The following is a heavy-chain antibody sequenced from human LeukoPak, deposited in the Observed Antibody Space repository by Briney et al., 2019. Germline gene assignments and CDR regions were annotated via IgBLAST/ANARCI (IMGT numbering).Heavy chain of an antibody. CDR2: IKQDGSEK. CDR1: GFTFSSYW. CDR3: AARPVRFGGVIVPFDP. D-gene: IGHD3-16*02. V-gene: IGHV3-7*01. Sequence: QHWGSLRLSCAASGFTFSSYWMSWVRQAPGKGLEWVANIKQDGSEKYYVDSVKGRFTISRDNSKNTLYLQMNSLRAEDTAVYYCAARPVRFGGVIVPFDPWGQGTLVTVSS. J-gene: IGHJ5*02.